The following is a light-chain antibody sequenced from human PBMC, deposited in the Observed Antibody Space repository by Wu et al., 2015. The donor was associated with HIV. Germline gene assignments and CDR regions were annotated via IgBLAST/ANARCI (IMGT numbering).Light chain of an antibody. CDR3: HQYGRSPPFT. CDR2: GAS. V-gene: IGKV3-20*01. CDR1: QSISSDY. J-gene: IGKJ3*01. Sequence: EIVLTQSPGTLSLSPGERATLSCRASQSISSDYLAWFQQRPGQAPRLLIHGASNRATGIPDRFSGSGSGTDFTLTISRLEPKDFAVYYCHQYGRSPPFTFGPGTKVDVK.